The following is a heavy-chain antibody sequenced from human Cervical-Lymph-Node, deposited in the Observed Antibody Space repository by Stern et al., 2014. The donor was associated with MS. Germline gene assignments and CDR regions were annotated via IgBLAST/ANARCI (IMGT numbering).Heavy chain of an antibody. V-gene: IGHV1-2*02. CDR1: GYTFTGYY. CDR3: ARVPVGASWPLFDY. Sequence: VQLLESGAEVKKPGASVKVSCKASGYTFTGYYMHWVRQAPGQGIEWMGWINPNSGGTNYAQKFQGRVTMTRDTSISTAYMELSRLRSDDTAVYYCARVPVGASWPLFDYWGQGTLVTVSS. CDR2: INPNSGGT. J-gene: IGHJ4*02. D-gene: IGHD1-26*01.